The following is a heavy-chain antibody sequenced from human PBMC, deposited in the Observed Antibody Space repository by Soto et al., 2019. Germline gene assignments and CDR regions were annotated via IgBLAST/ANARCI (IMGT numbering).Heavy chain of an antibody. J-gene: IGHJ6*02. Sequence: GGSLRLSCAASGFTFSSYWMSWVRQAPGKGLEWVANIKQDGSEKYYVDSVKGRFTISRDNAKNSLYLQMNSLRAEDTAVYYCARDCFGGSCFREPYYYYGMDVWGQGTTVTVSS. V-gene: IGHV3-7*05. CDR3: ARDCFGGSCFREPYYYYGMDV. CDR1: GFTFSSYW. CDR2: IKQDGSEK. D-gene: IGHD2-15*01.